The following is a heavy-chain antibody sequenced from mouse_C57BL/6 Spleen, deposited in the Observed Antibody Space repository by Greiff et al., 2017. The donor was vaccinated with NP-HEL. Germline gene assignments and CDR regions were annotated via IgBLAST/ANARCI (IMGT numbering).Heavy chain of an antibody. D-gene: IGHD2-5*01. CDR2: IWSGGST. CDR1: GFSLTSYG. J-gene: IGHJ4*01. V-gene: IGHV2-2*01. CDR3: ARNGYYSNYDAMDY. Sequence: VKVVESGPGLVQPSQSLSITCTVSGFSLTSYGVHWVRQSPGKGLEWLGVIWSGGSTDYNAAFISRLSISKDNSKSQVFFKMNSLQADDTAIYYCARNGYYSNYDAMDYWGQGTSVTVSS.